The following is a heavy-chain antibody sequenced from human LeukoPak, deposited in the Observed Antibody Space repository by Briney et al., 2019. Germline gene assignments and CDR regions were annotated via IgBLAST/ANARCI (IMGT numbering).Heavy chain of an antibody. CDR2: IIPIFGTA. J-gene: IGHJ6*02. V-gene: IGHV1-69*01. Sequence: SVKVSCKASGGTFSSYAISWVRQAPGQGLEWMGGIIPIFGTANYAQKFQGRVTITADESTSTAYMELSSLRSEDTAVYYCATPSGYYYGMDVWGQGTTVTVSS. CDR1: GGTFSSYA. CDR3: ATPSGYYYGMDV.